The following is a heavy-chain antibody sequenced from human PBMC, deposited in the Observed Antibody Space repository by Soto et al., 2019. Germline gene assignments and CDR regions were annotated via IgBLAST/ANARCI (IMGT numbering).Heavy chain of an antibody. CDR3: AKGPTIFGVVITFEYYDGMDV. J-gene: IGHJ6*02. Sequence: PGGSRRLSCVASGFNLSSSAMSWVRQAPGKGLEWVSAISGGGTSTYYADSVKGRFTISGDSSKNTVYLQMNSLRVEDTALYYCAKGPTIFGVVITFEYYDGMDVWGPGTTVTVA. CDR2: ISGGGTST. D-gene: IGHD3-3*01. CDR1: GFNLSSSA. V-gene: IGHV3-23*01.